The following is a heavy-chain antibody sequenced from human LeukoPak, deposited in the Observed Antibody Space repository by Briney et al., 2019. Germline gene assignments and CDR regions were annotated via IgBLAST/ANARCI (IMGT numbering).Heavy chain of an antibody. V-gene: IGHV1-69*13. Sequence: SVKVSCKASGGTFSSYAISWVRQAPGQGLEWMGGIIPIFGTANYAQKFQGSVTITADESTSTAYMELSSLRSEDTAVYYCASTLIPRYCSGGSCYGYYYYMDVWGKGTTVTVSS. CDR1: GGTFSSYA. CDR3: ASTLIPRYCSGGSCYGYYYYMDV. J-gene: IGHJ6*03. CDR2: IIPIFGTA. D-gene: IGHD2-15*01.